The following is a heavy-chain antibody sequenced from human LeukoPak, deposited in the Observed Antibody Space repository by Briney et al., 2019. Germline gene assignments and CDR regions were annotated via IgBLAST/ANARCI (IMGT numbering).Heavy chain of an antibody. Sequence: SETLSLTCTVSGGSISSYYWSWIRQPPGMGLEWIGYIYYSGSTNYNPSLKSRVTISVDTSKNQFSLKLSSVTAADTAVYYCARPVYDSSGYYSNWFDPWGQGTLVTVSS. CDR3: ARPVYDSSGYYSNWFDP. V-gene: IGHV4-59*01. D-gene: IGHD3-22*01. CDR1: GGSISSYY. J-gene: IGHJ5*02. CDR2: IYYSGST.